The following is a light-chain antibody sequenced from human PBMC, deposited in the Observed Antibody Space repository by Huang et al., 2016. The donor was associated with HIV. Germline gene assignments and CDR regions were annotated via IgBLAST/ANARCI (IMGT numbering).Light chain of an antibody. J-gene: IGKJ4*01. CDR2: GTS. Sequence: EIVLTQSPGTLSLSPGERAALSCRASQNITSNFLAWYQQKPGQAPTLLIYGTSSRALGIPDRFSGSGSGTDFTLTITRLGPQDSAVYYCQQYVSAPLTFGGGTGVEI. CDR3: QQYVSAPLT. CDR1: QNITSNF. V-gene: IGKV3-20*01.